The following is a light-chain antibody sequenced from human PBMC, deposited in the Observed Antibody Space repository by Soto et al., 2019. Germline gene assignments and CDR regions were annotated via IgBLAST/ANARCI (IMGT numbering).Light chain of an antibody. CDR3: QQFGSTPLT. CDR2: DAS. J-gene: IGKJ4*01. CDR1: QSVRSNY. Sequence: EIVLKQSPDTLSLSPGERATLSCRASQSVRSNYLAWYQQKPGQAPRFLIYDASSRATGIPDRFSGSGSGKDFPLTISRLEPEDFAVYYCQQFGSTPLTFGGGPRVDIK. V-gene: IGKV3-20*01.